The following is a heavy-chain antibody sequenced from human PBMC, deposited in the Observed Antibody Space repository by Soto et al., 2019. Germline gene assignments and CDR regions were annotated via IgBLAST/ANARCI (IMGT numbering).Heavy chain of an antibody. Sequence: ASVKVSCKASGYTFTSYAMNWVRQAPGQGLEWMGWINTNTGNPTYAQGFTGRFVFSLDTSVSTAYLQISSLKAEDTAVYYCARGDSSSSNNWFDPWGQGTLVTVSS. CDR2: INTNTGNP. CDR3: ARGDSSSSNNWFDP. J-gene: IGHJ5*02. CDR1: GYTFTSYA. D-gene: IGHD6-6*01. V-gene: IGHV7-4-1*02.